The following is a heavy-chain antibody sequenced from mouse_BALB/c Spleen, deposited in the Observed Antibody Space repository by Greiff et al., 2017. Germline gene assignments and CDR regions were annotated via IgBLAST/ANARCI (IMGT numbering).Heavy chain of an antibody. CDR1: GFSFTDYN. D-gene: IGHD2-13*01. CDR3: ARGELLMDY. J-gene: IGHJ4*01. V-gene: IGHV1S135*01. CDR2: IDPYTGGT. Sequence: EVQLLQSGPELVKPGASVKVSCTASGFSFTDYNMCWVRQSHGKSLEWIGYIDPYTGGTSYNQKLKGKVTFTIDKASSTAFLHLNSLTSEDSAVSYDARGELLMDYWGQGTSVTVSA.